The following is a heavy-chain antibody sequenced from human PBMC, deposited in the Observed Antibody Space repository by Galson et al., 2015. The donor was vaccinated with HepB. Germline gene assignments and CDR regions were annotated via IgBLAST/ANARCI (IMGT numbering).Heavy chain of an antibody. V-gene: IGHV4-30-2*01. J-gene: IGHJ5*02. Sequence: TLSLTCAVSGGSIGSGGYSWSWIRQPPGKALEWIGYIYHSGSTSYNPSLKSRVTISLDRSKNHFSLKLTSVTAADTAVYYCANRYCTRTSCAFDPWGQGTLVTVSS. CDR2: IYHSGST. D-gene: IGHD2-2*01. CDR3: ANRYCTRTSCAFDP. CDR1: GGSIGSGGYS.